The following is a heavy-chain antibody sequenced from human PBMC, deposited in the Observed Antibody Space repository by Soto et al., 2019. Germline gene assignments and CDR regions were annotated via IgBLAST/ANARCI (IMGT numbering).Heavy chain of an antibody. CDR1: GDSISSSSHY. D-gene: IGHD6-13*01. V-gene: IGHV4-39*01. CDR2: IYYTGST. Sequence: QLQLQESGPGLVKPSETLSLTCTVSGDSISSSSHYWAWIRQPPGKGLEWIGTIYYTGSTYYNPSLKSRVTISVDTSKNLFSLRLSSVTAADTAVYYCARQSMHSSSYNFDYWGQGTLVTVSS. CDR3: ARQSMHSSSYNFDY. J-gene: IGHJ4*02.